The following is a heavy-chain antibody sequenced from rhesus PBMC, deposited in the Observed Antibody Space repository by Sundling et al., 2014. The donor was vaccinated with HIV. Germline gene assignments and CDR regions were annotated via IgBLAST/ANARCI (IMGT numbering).Heavy chain of an antibody. CDR1: GGSISSYY. D-gene: IGHD1-38*01. J-gene: IGHJ6*01. CDR3: ARASSFNTWFGYMGLDS. Sequence: QVQLQESGPGLVKPSETLSLTCAVSGGSISSYYWNWIRQPPGKGLEWIGYIYGSSTSTNYNPSLKSRVTISKDTSKNQFSLTLTSVTAADTAVYYCARASSFNTWFGYMGLDSWGQGVVVTVAS. CDR2: IYGSSTST. V-gene: IGHV4S10*01.